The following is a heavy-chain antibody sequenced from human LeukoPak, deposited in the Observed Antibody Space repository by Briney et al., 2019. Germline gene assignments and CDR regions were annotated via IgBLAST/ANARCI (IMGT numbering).Heavy chain of an antibody. Sequence: SETLSLTCTVSGGSISSGDYYWSWIRQHPGKGLEWIGYIYYSGSTYYNPSLKSRVTISVDTSKNQFSLKLSSVTAADTAVYYCARFRQPANWFDPWGQGTLVTVSS. J-gene: IGHJ5*02. CDR3: ARFRQPANWFDP. CDR1: GGSISSGDYY. CDR2: IYYSGST. D-gene: IGHD6-13*01. V-gene: IGHV4-31*03.